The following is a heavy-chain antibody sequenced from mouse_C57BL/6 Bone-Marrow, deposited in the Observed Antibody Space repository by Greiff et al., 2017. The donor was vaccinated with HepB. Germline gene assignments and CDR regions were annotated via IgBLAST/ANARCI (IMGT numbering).Heavy chain of an antibody. J-gene: IGHJ3*01. D-gene: IGHD1-3*01. CDR1: GFTFSSYA. CDR3: TRDNHRGFAY. Sequence: EVKLMESGEGLVKPGGSLKLSCAASGFTFSSYAMSWVRQTPEKRLEWVAYISSGGDYIYYADTVKGRFTISRDNARNTLYLQMSSLKSEDTAMYYCTRDNHRGFAYWGQGTLVTVSA. V-gene: IGHV5-9-1*02. CDR2: ISSGGDYI.